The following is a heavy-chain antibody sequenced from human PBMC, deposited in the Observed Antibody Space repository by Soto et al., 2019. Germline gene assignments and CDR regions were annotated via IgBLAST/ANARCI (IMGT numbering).Heavy chain of an antibody. J-gene: IGHJ4*02. CDR3: GRSGYDYDWGSYRYDF. CDR2: IIPMHGIE. CDR1: GHIFSSYS. Sequence: QVQLVQSGAEVKKPGSSVKVSCKASGHIFSSYSLSWVRQAPGQGLEWMGRIIPMHGIENYAQKFQGRLTITADKSTGTDYMELISLRSEDTAIYYCGRSGYDYDWGSYRYDFWGQGTQVTVPS. V-gene: IGHV1-69*02. D-gene: IGHD3-16*02.